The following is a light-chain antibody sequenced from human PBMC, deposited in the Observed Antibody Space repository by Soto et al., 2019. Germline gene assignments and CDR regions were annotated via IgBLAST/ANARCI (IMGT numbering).Light chain of an antibody. CDR1: SSNIGNNA. CDR3: AAWDDSLNGYV. J-gene: IGLJ1*01. V-gene: IGLV1-36*01. CDR2: YDD. Sequence: QPVLTQPPSVSEAPRQRVTISCSGSSSNIGNNAVNWYQQLPGKAPKLLIYYDDLLPSGVSDRFSGSKSGTSASLAISGLQSEDEADYYCAAWDDSLNGYVCGTGTKLTVL.